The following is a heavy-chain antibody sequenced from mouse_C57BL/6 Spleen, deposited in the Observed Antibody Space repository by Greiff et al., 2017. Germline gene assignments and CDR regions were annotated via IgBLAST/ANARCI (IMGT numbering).Heavy chain of an antibody. Sequence: QVQLKQSGPELVKPGASVKISCKASGYTFTDYYINWVKQRPGQGLEWIGWIFPGSGSTYYNEKFKGKATLTVDKASSTAYMLVSSLTSEDSAVDFCARSIYDGLMDYWGQGTSVTVSS. CDR2: IFPGSGST. D-gene: IGHD2-3*01. V-gene: IGHV1-75*01. J-gene: IGHJ4*01. CDR3: ARSIYDGLMDY. CDR1: GYTFTDYY.